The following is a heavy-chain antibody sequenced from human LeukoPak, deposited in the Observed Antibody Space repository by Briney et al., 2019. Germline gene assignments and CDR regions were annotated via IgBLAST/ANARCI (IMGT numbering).Heavy chain of an antibody. CDR1: GASISSSTNY. Sequence: SETLSLTCTVSGASISSSTNYWGWIRQPPGKGLEWIGSIFYSGSPYYNPSLKSRVTISVDTSKNQFSLKLRSVTAADTAVYYCARAVGATPDIGYWGQGTLVTVSS. CDR2: IFYSGSP. CDR3: ARAVGATPDIGY. D-gene: IGHD1-26*01. J-gene: IGHJ4*02. V-gene: IGHV4-39*07.